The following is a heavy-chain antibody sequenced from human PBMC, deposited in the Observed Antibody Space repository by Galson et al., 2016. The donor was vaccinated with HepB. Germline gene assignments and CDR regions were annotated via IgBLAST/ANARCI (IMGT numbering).Heavy chain of an antibody. CDR1: GFTFTTSA. D-gene: IGHD3-22*01. CDR3: AKVRYDSSSYQSPYFDH. J-gene: IGHJ4*02. CDR2: IRGSGGGT. Sequence: SLRLSCAASGFTFTTSAMSCVRQAPGKGLEWVSAIRGSGGGTFYADSVKGRFTISRDNSKNTLFLQMHSLRVEDTAVYYCAKVRYDSSSYQSPYFDHWGQGILVTVSS. V-gene: IGHV3-23*01.